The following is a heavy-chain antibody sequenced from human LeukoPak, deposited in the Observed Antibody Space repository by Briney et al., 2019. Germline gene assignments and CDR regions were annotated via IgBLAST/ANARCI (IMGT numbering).Heavy chain of an antibody. CDR3: AKDRGFGVFFQYYFDY. Sequence: PGRSLRLSCAASEFTFSNYAMHWVRQAPGKGLEWVAVISYDGSTKYYADSVKGRFTISRDNSKNTLYLQMNSLRAEDTAVYYCAKDRGFGVFFQYYFDYWGQGTLVTVSS. CDR1: EFTFSNYA. V-gene: IGHV3-30*04. D-gene: IGHD3-10*01. J-gene: IGHJ4*02. CDR2: ISYDGSTK.